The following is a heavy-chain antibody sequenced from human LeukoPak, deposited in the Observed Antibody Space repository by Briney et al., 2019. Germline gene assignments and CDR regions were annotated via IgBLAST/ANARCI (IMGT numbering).Heavy chain of an antibody. CDR1: GFTFSSYA. J-gene: IGHJ4*02. D-gene: IGHD4-23*01. V-gene: IGHV3-30-3*01. CDR2: ISYDGSNK. Sequence: PGRSLRLSCAASGFTFSSYAMHWVRQAPGKGLEWVAVISYDGSNKYYADSVKGRFTISRDNAKNSLYLQMNSLRAEDTAVYYCARDGGLDYWGQGTLVTVSS. CDR3: ARDGGLDY.